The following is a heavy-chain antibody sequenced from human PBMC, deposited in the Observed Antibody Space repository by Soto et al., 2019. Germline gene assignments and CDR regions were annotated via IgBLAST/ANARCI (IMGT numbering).Heavy chain of an antibody. CDR2: IYYTGST. CDR3: AGHQPSRAVPNWFDP. J-gene: IGHJ5*02. Sequence: SETLSLTCSVSGGSISSGTYYWAWIRQPPGKGLEWIGSIYYTGSTYYTPSLKSRVTISVDTSENQFSLKLTSVTAADTAVYYCAGHQPSRAVPNWFDPWGQGTLVTVSS. V-gene: IGHV4-39*01. CDR1: GGSISSGTYY. D-gene: IGHD6-19*01.